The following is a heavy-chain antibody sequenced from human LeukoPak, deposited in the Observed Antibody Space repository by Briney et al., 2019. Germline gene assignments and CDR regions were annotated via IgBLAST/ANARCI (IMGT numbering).Heavy chain of an antibody. CDR2: IYYSGST. Sequence: PSETLSLTCTVSGGSISSYYWSWIRQPPGKGLEWIGYIYYSGSTNYNPSLKSRVTLSVDTSKSQFSLKLSSVTAADTAVYYCARGGYSNYNWFDPWGQGTLVTVSS. CDR3: ARGGYSNYNWFDP. D-gene: IGHD4-11*01. V-gene: IGHV4-59*01. J-gene: IGHJ5*02. CDR1: GGSISSYY.